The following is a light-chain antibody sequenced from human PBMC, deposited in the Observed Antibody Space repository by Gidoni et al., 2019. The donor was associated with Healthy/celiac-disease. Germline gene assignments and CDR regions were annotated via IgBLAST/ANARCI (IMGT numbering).Light chain of an antibody. V-gene: IGKV3-20*01. J-gene: IGKJ3*01. CDR2: GAS. CDR3: QQYGSSPQFT. CDR1: QSVSSSY. Sequence: EIVLTQSPGTLSLSPVERATLSCRASQSVSSSYLAWYQQKPGQAPRLLIYGASSRAPGIPDRFSSSGSGTDVTLTISRREPEDFAVYYCQQYGSSPQFTFGPGTKVDIK.